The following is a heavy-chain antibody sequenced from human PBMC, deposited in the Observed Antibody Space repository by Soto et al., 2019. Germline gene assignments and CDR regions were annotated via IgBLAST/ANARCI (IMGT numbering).Heavy chain of an antibody. D-gene: IGHD2-2*01. Sequence: EVHLLESGGGLIQPGGSLRVSCAASGFTFSDYAMSWVRQAPGEGLEWVSTVSGSGGSTYYADSVKGRFTISRDNSKNTLYLQMNSLRVDDTALYDCAKTGHIVVVPPDRNWFDPWGQGTLVTVSS. CDR1: GFTFSDYA. CDR3: AKTGHIVVVPPDRNWFDP. CDR2: VSGSGGST. V-gene: IGHV3-23*01. J-gene: IGHJ5*02.